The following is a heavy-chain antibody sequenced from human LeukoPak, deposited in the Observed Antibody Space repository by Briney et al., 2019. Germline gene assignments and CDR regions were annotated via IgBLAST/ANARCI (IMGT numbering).Heavy chain of an antibody. V-gene: IGHV4-59*01. CDR3: ARVGDGYNYFPYYYMDF. J-gene: IGHJ6*03. CDR2: IYYRGST. CDR1: GGSFSGYY. D-gene: IGHD5-24*01. Sequence: PSETLSLTCAVYGGSFSGYYWSWIRQPPGKGLEWIGNIYYRGSTNYNPSLNSRVIMSVDTTNNQFSLRLSSVTAADTAIYYCARVGDGYNYFPYYYMDFWGKGTTVIVSS.